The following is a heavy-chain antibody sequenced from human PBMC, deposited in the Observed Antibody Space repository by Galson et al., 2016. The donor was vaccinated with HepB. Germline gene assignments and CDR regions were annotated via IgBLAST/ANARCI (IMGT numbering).Heavy chain of an antibody. CDR3: GKHGGFDY. J-gene: IGHJ4*02. CDR2: ITESGDTT. D-gene: IGHD3-16*01. CDR1: GFSFSISG. Sequence: SLRLSCAASGFSFSISGMSWVRQTPGRGLEWVSGITESGDTTHYADSVKGRFIISRDNSKNTLYLFMNNLRAGDTAVYYCGKHGGFDYWGQGALVTVSS. V-gene: IGHV3-23*01.